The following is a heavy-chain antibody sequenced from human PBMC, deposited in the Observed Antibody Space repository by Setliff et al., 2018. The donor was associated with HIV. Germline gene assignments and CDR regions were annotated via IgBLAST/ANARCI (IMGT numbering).Heavy chain of an antibody. V-gene: IGHV4-61*01. J-gene: IGHJ1*01. CDR1: GGSISSGYYY. Sequence: SETLSLTCTVSGGSISSGYYYWSWIRQHPGKGLEWIGYIYYSGSTNYNPSLKSRVTISVDTSKNQFSLKLRSVTAADTAVYYCARARRAGSGPKYFQHWGQGTLVTVSS. CDR2: IYYSGST. CDR3: ARARRAGSGPKYFQH. D-gene: IGHD2-15*01.